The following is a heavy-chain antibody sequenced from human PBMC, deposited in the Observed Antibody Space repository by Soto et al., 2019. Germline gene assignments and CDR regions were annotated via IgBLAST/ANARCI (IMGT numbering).Heavy chain of an antibody. J-gene: IGHJ5*02. CDR1: GFSLSTSGVG. CDR3: AQGDILTGSFAP. D-gene: IGHD3-9*01. CDR2: IYWDDDK. Sequence: QITLKESGPTLVKPTQTLTLTCTFSGFSLSTSGVGVGWIRQPPGKALEWLALIYWDDDKRYSPSLKSRLTIXTXXSKTQVVLTMTNMDPVDTATYYCAQGDILTGSFAPWGQGTLVTVSS. V-gene: IGHV2-5*02.